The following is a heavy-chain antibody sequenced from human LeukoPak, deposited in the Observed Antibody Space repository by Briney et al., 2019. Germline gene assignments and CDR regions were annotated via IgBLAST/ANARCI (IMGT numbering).Heavy chain of an antibody. CDR3: ARRYSSSWYYYYGMDV. Sequence: SQTLSLTCAVSGGSISSGGYSWSWIRQPPGKGLEWLGYIYHSGSTYYNPSLKSRVTISVDRSKNQFSLKLSSVTAADTAVYYCARRYSSSWYYYYGMDVWGQGTTVTVSS. J-gene: IGHJ6*02. CDR1: GGSISSGGYS. CDR2: IYHSGST. D-gene: IGHD6-13*01. V-gene: IGHV4-30-2*01.